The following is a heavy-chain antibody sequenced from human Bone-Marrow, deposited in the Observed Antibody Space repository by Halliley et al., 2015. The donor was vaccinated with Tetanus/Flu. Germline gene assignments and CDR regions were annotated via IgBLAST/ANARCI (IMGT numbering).Heavy chain of an antibody. V-gene: IGHV1-2*04. D-gene: IGHD3-3*02. Sequence: LEWMGWMNPKTGETKYAQRFQGWVTMTRDTSISTAYMELNRLKSDDTALYYCARDGRITSLESWGQGTLVTVSS. CDR2: MNPKTGET. J-gene: IGHJ5*02. CDR3: ARDGRITSLES.